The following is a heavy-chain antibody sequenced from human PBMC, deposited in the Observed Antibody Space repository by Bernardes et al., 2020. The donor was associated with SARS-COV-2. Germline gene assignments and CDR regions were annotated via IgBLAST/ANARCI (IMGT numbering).Heavy chain of an antibody. J-gene: IGHJ5*02. Sequence: SETLSLTCTVSGGSISSGTYYWSWIRQPAGKGLEWIGRINTSGSTNYNPSLKSRVTISVDTSKNQFSLTLSSVTVADTAIYYCAAGSGWSRGNWFDPWGQGTLVTVSS. V-gene: IGHV4-61*02. CDR1: GGSISSGTYY. D-gene: IGHD6-19*01. CDR2: INTSGST. CDR3: AAGSGWSRGNWFDP.